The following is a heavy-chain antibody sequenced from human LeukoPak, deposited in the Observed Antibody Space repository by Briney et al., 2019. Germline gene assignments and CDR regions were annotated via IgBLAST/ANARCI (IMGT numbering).Heavy chain of an antibody. V-gene: IGHV4-30-2*01. CDR3: AREDYGSGKGNWFDP. D-gene: IGHD3-10*01. Sequence: SQTLSLTCAVSGGSISSGGYSWSWIRQPPGKGLEWVGYIYHSGSTYYNPSLKSRVTISVDRSKNQFSLKLSSVTAADTAVYYCAREDYGSGKGNWFDPWGQGTLVTVSS. CDR1: GGSISSGGYS. CDR2: IYHSGST. J-gene: IGHJ5*02.